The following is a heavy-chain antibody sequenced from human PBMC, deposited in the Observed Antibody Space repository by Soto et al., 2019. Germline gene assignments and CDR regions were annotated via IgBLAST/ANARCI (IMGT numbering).Heavy chain of an antibody. CDR3: ARVDTPTVRVGMDV. Sequence: EVQLLESGGGLVQPGGSLRLSCAASGFNFNSHAMTWVRQAPGKGLEWVSTISANIISTYYADYVKGRFTISRDNSKNTLYLQMSSLRVEDTAVYHCARVDTPTVRVGMDVWGQGTTVTVSS. CDR1: GFNFNSHA. V-gene: IGHV3-23*01. D-gene: IGHD2-15*01. CDR2: ISANIIST. J-gene: IGHJ6*02.